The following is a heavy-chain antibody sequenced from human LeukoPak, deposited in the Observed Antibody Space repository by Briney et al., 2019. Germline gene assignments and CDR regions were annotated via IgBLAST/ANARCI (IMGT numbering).Heavy chain of an antibody. D-gene: IGHD3-9*01. CDR2: ISSSSTI. V-gene: IGHV3-48*01. CDR3: ARDRNYDILTGYYVRGSYYMDV. Sequence: GGSLRLSCAASGFTFSSYSMNWVRQAPGKGLEWVSYISSSSTIYYADSVKGRFTISRDNAKNSLYLQMNSLRAEDTAVYYCARDRNYDILTGYYVRGSYYMDVWGKGTTVTVSS. J-gene: IGHJ6*03. CDR1: GFTFSSYS.